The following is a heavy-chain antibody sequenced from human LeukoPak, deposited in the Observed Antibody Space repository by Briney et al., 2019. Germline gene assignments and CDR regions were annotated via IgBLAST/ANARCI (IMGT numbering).Heavy chain of an antibody. CDR3: ATSQCGSDCYLAGDY. D-gene: IGHD2-21*02. CDR2: IYYSGST. J-gene: IGHJ4*02. V-gene: IGHV4-31*03. Sequence: PSETLSLTCTVSGCSISSGGCYGSWIRQKPGKCLEWIGYIYYSGSTYYHPSLKSRVTISVDTSKNQFSLNLNSVTAADTAVYYCATSQCGSDCYLAGDYWGQGTLVTVSS. CDR1: GCSISSGGCY.